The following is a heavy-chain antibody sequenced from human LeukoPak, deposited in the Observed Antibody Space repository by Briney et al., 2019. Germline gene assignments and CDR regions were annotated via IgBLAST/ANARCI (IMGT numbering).Heavy chain of an antibody. CDR3: ARSHYLAAATRLNNWFDP. V-gene: IGHV1-2*02. J-gene: IGHJ5*02. CDR2: INPNSGGT. D-gene: IGHD6-13*01. CDR1: GYTFTSCY. Sequence: GASVKVSCKASGYTFTSCYMHWVRQAPGQGLEWMGWINPNSGGTNYAQKFQGRVTMTRDTSISTAYMELSRLRSDDTAVYYCARSHYLAAATRLNNWFDPWGQGTLVTVSS.